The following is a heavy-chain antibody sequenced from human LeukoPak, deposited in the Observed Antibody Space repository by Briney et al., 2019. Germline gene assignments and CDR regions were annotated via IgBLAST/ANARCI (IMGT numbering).Heavy chain of an antibody. CDR3: ARELENTIFGVVSRWFDP. V-gene: IGHV4-39*07. CDR2: FYYSGST. CDR1: GGSVSSSTYY. Sequence: PSQTLSLTCSASGGSVSSSTYYWGWIRQPPGKGLEWIGTFYYSGSTYYNPSLKSRVTMSIDTSKNQFSLKLTSVTAADTAVYYCARELENTIFGVVSRWFDPWGQGALVTVSS. D-gene: IGHD3-3*01. J-gene: IGHJ5*02.